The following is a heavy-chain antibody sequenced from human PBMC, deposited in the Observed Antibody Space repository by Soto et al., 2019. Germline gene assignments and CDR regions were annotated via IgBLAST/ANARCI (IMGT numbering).Heavy chain of an antibody. J-gene: IGHJ6*02. CDR2: ISGSGGST. CDR3: AKDPRNYDYVWGSFFGMDV. CDR1: GFTFSSYA. Sequence: EVQLLESGGGLVQPGGSLRLSCAASGFTFSSYAMSWVRQAPGKGLEWVSAISGSGGSTYYADSVKGRFTISRDNSKNTLYLQMNSLRAADTAVYCCAKDPRNYDYVWGSFFGMDVWGQGTTVTVSS. V-gene: IGHV3-23*01. D-gene: IGHD3-16*01.